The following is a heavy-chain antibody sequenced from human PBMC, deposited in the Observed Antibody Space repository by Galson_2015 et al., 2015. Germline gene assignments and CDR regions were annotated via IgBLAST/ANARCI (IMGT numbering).Heavy chain of an antibody. CDR2: INPSDGST. Sequence: SVKVSCKASGYTFTSYYMHWVRQAPGQGLEWMGIINPSDGSTSYAQKFQGRVTMTRDTSTSTVYMELSSLRSEDTAVYYCARESTLVAPPNQISQNWYFDLWGRGTLVTVSS. CDR3: ARESTLVAPPNQISQNWYFDL. D-gene: IGHD1-14*01. V-gene: IGHV1-46*01. J-gene: IGHJ2*01. CDR1: GYTFTSYY.